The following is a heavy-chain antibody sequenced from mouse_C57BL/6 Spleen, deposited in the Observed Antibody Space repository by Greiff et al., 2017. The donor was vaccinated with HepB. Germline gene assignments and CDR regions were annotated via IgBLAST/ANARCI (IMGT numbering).Heavy chain of an antibody. V-gene: IGHV1-72*01. CDR2: IDPNSGGT. CDR3: ARSNHYYAMDY. J-gene: IGHJ4*01. D-gene: IGHD2-5*01. CDR1: GYTFTSYW. Sequence: VQLQQPGAELVKPGASVKLSCKASGYTFTSYWMHWVKQRPGRGLEWIGRIDPNSGGTKYNEKFKSKATLTVDKPSSTAYMQISSLTSEDSAVYYCARSNHYYAMDYWGQGTSVTVSS.